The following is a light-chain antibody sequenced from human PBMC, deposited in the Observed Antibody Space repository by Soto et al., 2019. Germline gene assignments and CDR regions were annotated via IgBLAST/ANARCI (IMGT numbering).Light chain of an antibody. CDR1: QSISSW. CDR3: QQYNSYSPT. V-gene: IGKV1-5*01. CDR2: DAS. J-gene: IGKJ2*01. Sequence: DIQMTQSPSTLSASVGDRVTITGRASQSISSWLAWYQQKPGKAPKLLIYDASSLESGVPSRFSGSGSGTEFTLTISSLLPDDFATYYCQQYNSYSPTFGQGTKLEIK.